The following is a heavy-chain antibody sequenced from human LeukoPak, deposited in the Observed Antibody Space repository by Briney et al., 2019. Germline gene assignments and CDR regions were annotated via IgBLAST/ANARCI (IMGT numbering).Heavy chain of an antibody. V-gene: IGHV4-34*01. D-gene: IGHD4-17*01. CDR1: GGSFSGYY. Sequence: SETLSLTCAAYGGSFSGYYWSWIRQPPGKGLEWIGEINHSGSTNYNPSLKSRVTISVDTSKNQFSLKLRSVTAADTAMYYCARQGYADFSSRPFDYWGQGTLVTVSS. CDR2: INHSGST. J-gene: IGHJ4*02. CDR3: ARQGYADFSSRPFDY.